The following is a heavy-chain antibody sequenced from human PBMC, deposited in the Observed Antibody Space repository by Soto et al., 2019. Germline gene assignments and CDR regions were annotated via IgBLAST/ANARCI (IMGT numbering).Heavy chain of an antibody. D-gene: IGHD2-15*01. CDR1: GFTFSSFW. J-gene: IGHJ4*02. CDR3: ARGMSTPGIDY. CDR2: INEDGSGK. V-gene: IGHV3-7*03. Sequence: EVQLVESGGGLVQPGGSLRLSCAASGFTFSSFWMNWVRQAPGKGLEWVANINEDGSGKSFVDSVKGRFTISRDNAKNSLYFQMNSLRAEDTAVYYCARGMSTPGIDYWGQGTLVTVSS.